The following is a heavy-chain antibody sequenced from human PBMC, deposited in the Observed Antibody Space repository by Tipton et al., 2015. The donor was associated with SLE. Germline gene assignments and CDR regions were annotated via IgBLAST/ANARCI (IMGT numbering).Heavy chain of an antibody. J-gene: IGHJ2*01. Sequence: TLSLTCAVYGGSFSGYYWSWIRQPPGKGLEWIGEINHSGSTNYNPSLKSRVTISVDTSKNQFSLKLSSVTAADTAVYYCARGPNPVATNYWYFDLWGRGTLVTVSS. CDR3: ARGPNPVATNYWYFDL. CDR1: GGSFSGYY. V-gene: IGHV4-34*01. CDR2: INHSGST. D-gene: IGHD5-12*01.